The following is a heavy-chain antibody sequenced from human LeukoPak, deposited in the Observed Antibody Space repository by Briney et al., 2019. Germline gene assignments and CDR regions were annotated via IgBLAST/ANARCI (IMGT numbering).Heavy chain of an antibody. V-gene: IGHV4-34*01. CDR1: GGSISSYY. CDR2: INHSGSA. CDR3: ARRGQAGYLY. J-gene: IGHJ4*02. D-gene: IGHD3-16*02. Sequence: SETLSLTCTVSGGSISSYYWSWIRQPAGKGLEWIGEINHSGSANYNPSLKSRVTISVDTSKNQFSLNLSSVTAADTAVYYCARRGQAGYLYWGQGTLVTVSS.